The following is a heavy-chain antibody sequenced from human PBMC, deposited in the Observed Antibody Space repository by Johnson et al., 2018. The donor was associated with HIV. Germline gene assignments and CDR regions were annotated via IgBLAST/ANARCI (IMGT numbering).Heavy chain of an antibody. CDR1: GFSFSNAW. CDR3: TTDANWNYGQGAFDV. CDR2: IKSKPDGGTT. V-gene: IGHV3-15*01. J-gene: IGHJ3*01. D-gene: IGHD1-7*01. Sequence: QLVESGGGLVKPGGSLRVSCAASGFSFSNAWMSWVRQATGKGLEWVGRIKSKPDGGTTDYAAPVKGRFTISRDDSENKLYLQMKSLKTEDTAVYYCTTDANWNYGQGAFDVWGQGTTVTVSS.